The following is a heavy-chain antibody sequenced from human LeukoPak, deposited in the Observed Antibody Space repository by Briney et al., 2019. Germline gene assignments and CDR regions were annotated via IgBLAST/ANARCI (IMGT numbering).Heavy chain of an antibody. V-gene: IGHV1-69*04. D-gene: IGHD4-23*01. Sequence: SVKVSCKASGGTFSSYAISWVRQAPGQGLEWMGRIIPILGIANYAQKFQGRVTITADKSTSTAYMELSSPRSEDTAVYYCARYGGNGDYYYYYGMDVWGQGTTVTVSS. CDR2: IIPILGIA. J-gene: IGHJ6*02. CDR3: ARYGGNGDYYYYYGMDV. CDR1: GGTFSSYA.